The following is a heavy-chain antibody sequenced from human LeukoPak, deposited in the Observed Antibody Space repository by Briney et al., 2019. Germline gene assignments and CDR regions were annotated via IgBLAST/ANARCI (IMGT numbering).Heavy chain of an antibody. Sequence: GGSLRLSCAASGFTFSSYAMSWVRQAPGKGLEWVSAISGSGGSTYYADSVKGRFTISRDNSKNTLRLQMNSLRAEDTAVYYCATRPNYYDSSGYYYGPLDYWGQGTLVTVSS. CDR1: GFTFSSYA. J-gene: IGHJ4*02. V-gene: IGHV3-23*01. CDR3: ATRPNYYDSSGYYYGPLDY. D-gene: IGHD3-22*01. CDR2: ISGSGGST.